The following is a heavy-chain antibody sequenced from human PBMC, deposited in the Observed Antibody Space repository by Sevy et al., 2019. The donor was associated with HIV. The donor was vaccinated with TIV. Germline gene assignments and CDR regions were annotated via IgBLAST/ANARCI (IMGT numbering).Heavy chain of an antibody. CDR2: MNPNSGNT. V-gene: IGHV1-8*01. D-gene: IGHD3-3*01. CDR1: GYTFTSYD. Sequence: ASVKVSCKASGYTFTSYDINWVRQATGQGLEWMGWMNPNSGNTGYAQKFQGRVTMTRNTSISTAYMELSSLRSEDTAVYYCASGAVLRFLEWTRGYYYGMDVWGQGTTVTVSS. J-gene: IGHJ6*02. CDR3: ASGAVLRFLEWTRGYYYGMDV.